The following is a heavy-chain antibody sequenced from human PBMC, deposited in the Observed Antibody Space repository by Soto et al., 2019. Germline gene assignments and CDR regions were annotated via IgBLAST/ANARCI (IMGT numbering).Heavy chain of an antibody. V-gene: IGHV3-21*01. CDR1: GFTFSSYS. Sequence: EVQLVESGGGLVKPGGSLRLSCAASGFTFSSYSMNWVRQAPGKGLEWVSSISSSSSYIYYADSVKGRFTISRDNAKNLLYLQMDSLRAEDTAVYYCARGVEIATINGYYYYYGMDVWGQGTTVTVSS. D-gene: IGHD2-21*01. J-gene: IGHJ6*01. CDR3: ARGVEIATINGYYYYYGMDV. CDR2: ISSSSSYI.